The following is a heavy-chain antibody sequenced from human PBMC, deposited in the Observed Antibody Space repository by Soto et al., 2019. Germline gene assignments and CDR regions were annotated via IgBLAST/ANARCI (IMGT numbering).Heavy chain of an antibody. CDR2: INPSGGST. CDR1: GYTFTNYY. CDR3: AKDRRAGGNYGFYSDF. D-gene: IGHD1-7*01. V-gene: IGHV1-46*01. Sequence: QVQLVQSGAEVKKPGASVKVSCKASGYTFTNYYMHWVRQAPGQGLEWMGIINPSGGSTTYAQKFQGRVTMTRDTSTSTVYMELSRLRSEDTAVYYCAKDRRAGGNYGFYSDFWGQGALVIVSS. J-gene: IGHJ4*02.